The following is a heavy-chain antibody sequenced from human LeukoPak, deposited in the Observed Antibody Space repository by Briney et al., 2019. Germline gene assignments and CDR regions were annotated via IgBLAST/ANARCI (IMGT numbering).Heavy chain of an antibody. CDR3: ARGPHTGVNYYDSSGYYY. CDR2: INHSAST. V-gene: IGHV4-34*01. CDR1: GGSFSGYY. D-gene: IGHD3-22*01. Sequence: SETLSLTCAVYGGSFSGYYWSWIRQPPGKGLEWIGEINHSASTNYNPSLKSRVTISVDTSKNQFSLKLSSVTAADTAVYYCARGPHTGVNYYDSSGYYYWGQGTLVTVSS. J-gene: IGHJ4*02.